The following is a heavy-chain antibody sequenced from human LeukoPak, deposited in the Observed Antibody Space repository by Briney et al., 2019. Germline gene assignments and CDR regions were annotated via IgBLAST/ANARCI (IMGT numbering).Heavy chain of an antibody. J-gene: IGHJ4*02. V-gene: IGHV3-66*01. CDR2: IYSGGST. Sequence: GGSLRLSCAASGFTVSSNYMSWVHQAPGKGLEWVSVIYSGGSTYYADSVKGRFTISRDNSKNTLYLQMNSLRAEDTAVYYCAKYRTRVQSSGWSFDYWGQGTLVTVSS. CDR1: GFTVSSNY. D-gene: IGHD6-19*01. CDR3: AKYRTRVQSSGWSFDY.